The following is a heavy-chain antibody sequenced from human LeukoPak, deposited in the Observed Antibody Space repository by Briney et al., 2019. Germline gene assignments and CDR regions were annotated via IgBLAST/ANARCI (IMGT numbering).Heavy chain of an antibody. D-gene: IGHD3-9*01. V-gene: IGHV3-23*01. CDR1: GFTFSSNY. CDR3: AKNYDILTGYWYYGMNV. Sequence: GGSLRLSCAASGFTFSSNYMSWVRQAPGKGLEWVSAINGGGGNAYYADSVRGRFTISRDNSKNTLFLQMNSLRAEDTAVYYCAKNYDILTGYWYYGMNVWGQGATVTVSS. J-gene: IGHJ6*02. CDR2: INGGGGNA.